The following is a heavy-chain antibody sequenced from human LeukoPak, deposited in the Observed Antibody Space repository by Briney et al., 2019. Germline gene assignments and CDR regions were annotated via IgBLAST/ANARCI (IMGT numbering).Heavy chain of an antibody. CDR1: GGSISSYY. Sequence: SETLSLTCTVSGGSISSYYWSWIRQSPGKGLEWIGYINHSGSTKYNPSLKSRVTISVDMSRNQFSLKLSSVTAADTAVYYCASPRYDLDYWGQGTLVTVSS. CDR3: ASPRYDLDY. V-gene: IGHV4-59*08. J-gene: IGHJ4*02. CDR2: INHSGST. D-gene: IGHD5-12*01.